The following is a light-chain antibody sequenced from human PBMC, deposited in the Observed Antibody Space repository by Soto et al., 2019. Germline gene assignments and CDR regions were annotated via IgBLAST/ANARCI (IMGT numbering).Light chain of an antibody. J-gene: IGLJ3*02. V-gene: IGLV2-11*01. CDR3: CSYAVRSRV. CDR2: DVS. Sequence: QSALTQPRSVSGSPGQSVTISCTGTSSDVGGYNYVSWYQHHPGKAPKLIISDVSKRSSGVPDRFSGSKSGNTASLTISGLQAEDEADYYCCSYAVRSRVFGGGTKVTVL. CDR1: SSDVGGYNY.